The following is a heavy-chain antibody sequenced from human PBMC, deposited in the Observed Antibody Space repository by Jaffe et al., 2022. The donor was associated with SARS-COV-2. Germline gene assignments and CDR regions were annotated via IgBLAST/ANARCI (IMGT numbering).Heavy chain of an antibody. J-gene: IGHJ6*02. CDR3: AKDILGRGYYDFWSGAYYYYGMDV. CDR1: GFTFDDYT. Sequence: EVQLVESGGVVVQPGGSLRLSCAASGFTFDDYTMHWVRQAPGKGLEWVSLISWDGGSTYYADSVKGRFTISRDNSKNSLYLQMNSLRTEDTALYYCAKDILGRGYYDFWSGAYYYYGMDVWGQGTTVTVSS. V-gene: IGHV3-43*01. D-gene: IGHD3-3*01. CDR2: ISWDGGST.